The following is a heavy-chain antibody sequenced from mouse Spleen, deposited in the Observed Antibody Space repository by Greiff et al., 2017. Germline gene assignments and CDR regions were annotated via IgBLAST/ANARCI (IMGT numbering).Heavy chain of an antibody. D-gene: IGHD2-5*01. CDR2: IDPETGGT. V-gene: IGHV1-15*01. CDR1: GYTFTDYE. J-gene: IGHJ2*01. CDR3: TRYSNSYYFDY. Sequence: QVQLQQSGAELVRPGASVTLSCKASGYTFTDYEMHWVKQTPVHGLEWIGAIDPETGGTAYNQKFKGKAILTADKSSSTAYMELRSLTSEDSAVYYCTRYSNSYYFDYWGQGTTLTVSS.